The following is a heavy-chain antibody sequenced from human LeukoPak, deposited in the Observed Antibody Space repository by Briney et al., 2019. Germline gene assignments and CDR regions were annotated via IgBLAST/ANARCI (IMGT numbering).Heavy chain of an antibody. CDR3: GREVPGGATILDY. CDR2: IKEDGSVK. V-gene: IGHV3-7*04. D-gene: IGHD1-26*01. Sequence: PGGSLRLSCAASGFTFSSYWMSWVRQPPGKGLEWVAKIKEDGSVKNYVASVKGRFTISRDNAKKSLYVQMTSLRADDTAVYYCGREVPGGATILDYWGQGTLVTVSS. J-gene: IGHJ4*02. CDR1: GFTFSSYW.